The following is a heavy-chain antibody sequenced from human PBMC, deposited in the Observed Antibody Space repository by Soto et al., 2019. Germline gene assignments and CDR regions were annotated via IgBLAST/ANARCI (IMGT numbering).Heavy chain of an antibody. V-gene: IGHV1-8*01. CDR2: MNPNSGNT. CDR3: ARAAPRYDYIWGSYPGAPDY. Sequence: ASVKVSCKASGYTFTSYDINWVRQATGQGLEWMGWMNPNSGNTGYAQKFQGRVTMTRNTSISTAYMELSSLRSEDTAVYYCARAAPRYDYIWGSYPGAPDYWGQGTLVTVSS. D-gene: IGHD3-16*02. J-gene: IGHJ4*02. CDR1: GYTFTSYD.